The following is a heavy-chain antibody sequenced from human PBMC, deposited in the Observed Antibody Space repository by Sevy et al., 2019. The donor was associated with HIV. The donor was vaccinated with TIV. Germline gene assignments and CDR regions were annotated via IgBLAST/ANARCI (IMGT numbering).Heavy chain of an antibody. D-gene: IGHD5-12*01. J-gene: IGHJ6*02. CDR2: ISYDGSNK. Sequence: GESLKISCAASGFTFSDYGMHWVRQAPGKGLEWVVVISYDGSNKYYADSVKGRFTISRDNSKNTRYLQMNSLRAEDTAVYYCAKDQRWLQSYYYYGMDVWGQGTTVTVSS. CDR1: GFTFSDYG. CDR3: AKDQRWLQSYYYYGMDV. V-gene: IGHV3-30*18.